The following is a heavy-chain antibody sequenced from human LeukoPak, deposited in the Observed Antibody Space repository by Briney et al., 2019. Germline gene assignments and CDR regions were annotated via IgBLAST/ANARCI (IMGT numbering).Heavy chain of an antibody. CDR2: ISYDGNDN. Sequence: GGSLRLSCAASGFTFSSYAMHWVRQAPGKGLEWVAIISYDGNDNYYADSVKGRFTISRDRSKNTLYLQMNSLRAEDTAVYYCARAIETFDYWGQGSLVTVSS. CDR1: GFTFSSYA. V-gene: IGHV3-30*04. CDR3: ARAIETFDY. J-gene: IGHJ4*02.